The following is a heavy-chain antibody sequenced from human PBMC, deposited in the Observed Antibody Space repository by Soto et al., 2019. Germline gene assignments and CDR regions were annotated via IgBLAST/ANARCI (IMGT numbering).Heavy chain of an antibody. CDR2: ITGSGAGT. Sequence: EVQLLESGGGLVLPGGSLKLSCAASGFTLSNYAMSWVRQSPLKGLEWVSSITGSGAGTYYADSVRGRFTISRDNSKNTLYLQMNSLRAEDTAVYYCAKYTGGWDFDYWGQGTLVTVSS. D-gene: IGHD6-19*01. CDR1: GFTLSNYA. CDR3: AKYTGGWDFDY. V-gene: IGHV3-23*01. J-gene: IGHJ4*02.